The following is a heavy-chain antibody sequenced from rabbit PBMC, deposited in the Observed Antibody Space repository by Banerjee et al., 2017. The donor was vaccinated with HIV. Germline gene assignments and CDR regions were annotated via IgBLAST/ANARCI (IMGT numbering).Heavy chain of an antibody. Sequence: QSLEESGGGLVKPGASLTLTCKASGFSFSSGYDMCWVRQAPGKGLEWIACIYAGSSGSTYYASWAKGRFTISKTSSTTVTLQMTSLTAADTATYFCARGDAGYGYCVNLWGQGTLVTVS. J-gene: IGHJ4*01. D-gene: IGHD6-1*01. V-gene: IGHV1S40*01. CDR1: GFSFSSGYD. CDR2: IYAGSSGST. CDR3: ARGDAGYGYCVNL.